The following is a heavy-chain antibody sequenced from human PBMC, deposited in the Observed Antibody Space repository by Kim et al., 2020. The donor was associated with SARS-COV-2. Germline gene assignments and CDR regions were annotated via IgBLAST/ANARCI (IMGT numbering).Heavy chain of an antibody. J-gene: IGHJ4*02. V-gene: IGHV4-61*02. CDR3: ARVRGGDYYDSPFDY. CDR1: GGSINSGSYH. Sequence: SETLSLTCTVSGGSINSGSYHWSWIRQPAGKGLEWIGRIYTGGTTNYSPSLKSRVTISLDTSKNQFSLKLSSVTAADTAVYYCARVRGGDYYDSPFDYWGQGILVTVSS. CDR2: IYTGGTT. D-gene: IGHD3-22*01.